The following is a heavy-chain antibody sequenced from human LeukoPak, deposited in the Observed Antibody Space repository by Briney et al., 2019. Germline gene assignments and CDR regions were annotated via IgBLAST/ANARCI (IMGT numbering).Heavy chain of an antibody. D-gene: IGHD7-27*01. J-gene: IGHJ4*02. CDR1: GYSFTHYG. CDR3: ARSTLGIEFDY. CDR2: ISAYNNNA. Sequence: ASVKVSCKSSGYSFTHYGISWVRQAPGQGLEWMGWISAYNNNAHYAQGLEGRVTMTSETSTRTTYVELTGLRSDDTAVYYCARSTLGIEFDYWGQGSLVTVSS. V-gene: IGHV1-18*01.